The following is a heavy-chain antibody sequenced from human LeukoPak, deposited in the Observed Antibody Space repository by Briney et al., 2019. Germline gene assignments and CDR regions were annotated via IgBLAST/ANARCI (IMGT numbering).Heavy chain of an antibody. CDR1: GYTFTSYG. V-gene: IGHV1-18*01. J-gene: IGHJ4*02. Sequence: ASVKVSCKASGYTFTSYGISWVRQAPGQGLEWMGWISAYNGNTNYAQKLQGRVTMTTDTSTSTAYMELRSLRSDDTAVYYCARDSMWFGEMTAFDYWGQGTLVTVSS. CDR3: ARDSMWFGEMTAFDY. CDR2: ISAYNGNT. D-gene: IGHD3-10*01.